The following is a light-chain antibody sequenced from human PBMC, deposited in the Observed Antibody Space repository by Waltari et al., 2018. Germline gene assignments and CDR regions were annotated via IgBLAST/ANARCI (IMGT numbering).Light chain of an antibody. V-gene: IGLV3-1*01. Sequence: SYELTQPPSVSVSPGQTASITCSGDKLGNKYVCWYQQKPGQSPVLVIYQDIRRPSGIPERFSGSNSGNTATLTISGTQAMDEADYYCQEWDSSTAWVFGTGTKVTVL. CDR3: QEWDSSTAWV. CDR1: KLGNKY. CDR2: QDI. J-gene: IGLJ1*01.